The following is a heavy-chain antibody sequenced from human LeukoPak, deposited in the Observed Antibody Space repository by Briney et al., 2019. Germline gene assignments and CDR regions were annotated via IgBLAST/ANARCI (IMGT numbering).Heavy chain of an antibody. J-gene: IGHJ4*02. D-gene: IGHD6-13*01. Sequence: ASVKVSFKASGYTFTSYGISWVRQAPGQGLEWMGWISAYNGNTNYAQKLQGRDTMTTDTSTSTAYMELRSLRSDDTAVYYCARAGYSSSWYYSDYWGQGTLVTVSS. V-gene: IGHV1-18*01. CDR3: ARAGYSSSWYYSDY. CDR1: GYTFTSYG. CDR2: ISAYNGNT.